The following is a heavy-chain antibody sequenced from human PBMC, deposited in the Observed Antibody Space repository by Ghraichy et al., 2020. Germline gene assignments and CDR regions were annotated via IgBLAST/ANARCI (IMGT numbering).Heavy chain of an antibody. CDR3: AREGKWTDY. D-gene: IGHD1-26*01. Sequence: ESLNISCAASGFTVSSNYMSWVRQAPGKGLEWVSVIYSGGSTYYADSVKGRFTISRDNSKNTLYLQMNSLRAEDTAVYYCAREGKWTDYWGQGTLVTVSS. CDR2: IYSGGST. J-gene: IGHJ4*02. CDR1: GFTVSSNY. V-gene: IGHV3-53*01.